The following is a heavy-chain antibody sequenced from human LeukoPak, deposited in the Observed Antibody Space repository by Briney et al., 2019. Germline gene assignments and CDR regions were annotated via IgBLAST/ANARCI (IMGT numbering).Heavy chain of an antibody. Sequence: ASVKVSCKASGYTFTSYAMNWVRQAPAQGLEWMGWINTNTGNPTYAQGFTGRFVFSLDTSVSTAYLQISSLKAEDTAVYYCARHYSGSGSFYKPDCWGQGTLVTASS. J-gene: IGHJ4*02. V-gene: IGHV7-4-1*02. CDR2: INTNTGNP. CDR3: ARHYSGSGSFYKPDC. D-gene: IGHD3-10*01. CDR1: GYTFTSYA.